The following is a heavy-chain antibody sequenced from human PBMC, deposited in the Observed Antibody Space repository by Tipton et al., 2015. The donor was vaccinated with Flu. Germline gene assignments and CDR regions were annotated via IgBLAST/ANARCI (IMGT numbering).Heavy chain of an antibody. D-gene: IGHD3-22*01. CDR3: ARQYYYDSSGSIGAYYYGMDV. CDR1: GYSFTSYW. J-gene: IGHJ6*02. Sequence: VQLVQSGAEVKKPGESLKISCKGSGYSFTSYWIGWVRQMPGKGLEWMGIIYPGDSDTRYSPSFQGQVTISADKSFSTAYLQWSSLKASDTAMYYCARQYYYDSSGSIGAYYYGMDVWGQGTTVTVSS. CDR2: IYPGDSDT. V-gene: IGHV5-51*01.